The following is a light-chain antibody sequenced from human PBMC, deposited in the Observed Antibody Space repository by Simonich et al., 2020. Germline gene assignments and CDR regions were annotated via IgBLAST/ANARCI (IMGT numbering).Light chain of an antibody. CDR2: DAS. J-gene: IGKJ4*01. CDR1: QSVSST. Sequence: EIVLTQSPATLSLSPGERATLSCRASQSVSSTLAWYQQKPGQAPRLLIDDASNRATGIPARFSGSGSGTEFTLTISSLEPEDFAVYYCQQRSNWPTFGGGTKVEIK. V-gene: IGKV3-11*01. CDR3: QQRSNWPT.